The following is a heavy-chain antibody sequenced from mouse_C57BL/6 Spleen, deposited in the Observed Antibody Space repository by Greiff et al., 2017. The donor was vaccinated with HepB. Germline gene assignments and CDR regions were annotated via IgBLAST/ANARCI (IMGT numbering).Heavy chain of an antibody. CDR1: GYTFTDYE. Sequence: QVQLKESGAELVRPGASVTLSCKASGYTFTDYEMHWVKQTPVHGLEWIGAIDPETGGTAYNQKFKGKAILTADKSSSTAYMELRSLTSEDSAVYYCTRSHSGGFAYWGQGTLVTVSA. CDR3: TRSHSGGFAY. CDR2: IDPETGGT. V-gene: IGHV1-15*01. J-gene: IGHJ3*01.